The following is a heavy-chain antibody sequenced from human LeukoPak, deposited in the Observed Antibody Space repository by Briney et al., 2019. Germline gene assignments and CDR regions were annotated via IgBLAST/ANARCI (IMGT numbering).Heavy chain of an antibody. CDR1: GFTFDNYA. CDR3: IVFGDSNH. D-gene: IGHD4-17*01. CDR2: ISWNSGTI. J-gene: IGHJ5*02. V-gene: IGHV3-9*01. Sequence: SGGSLRLSCAASGFTFDNYAMNWVRQVPGKGLEWISLISWNSGTIGYADSVKGRFTISRDTSENTLYLQINSLRVEDTAVYYCIVFGDSNHWGQGTLVTVSS.